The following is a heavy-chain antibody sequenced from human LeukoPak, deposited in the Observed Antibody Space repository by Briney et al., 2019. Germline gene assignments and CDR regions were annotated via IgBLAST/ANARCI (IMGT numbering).Heavy chain of an antibody. V-gene: IGHV4-34*01. CDR2: INHSGST. Sequence: SETLSLTCAVYGGSFSGYYWSWIRQRRGRGLEWIGEINHSGSTNYNPSLESRVTISVDTSKNQFSLTLSSVTAADTAVYYCARGGSYSRGYYYYYMDVWGKGTTVTVSS. D-gene: IGHD6-13*01. J-gene: IGHJ6*03. CDR3: ARGGSYSRGYYYYYMDV. CDR1: GGSFSGYY.